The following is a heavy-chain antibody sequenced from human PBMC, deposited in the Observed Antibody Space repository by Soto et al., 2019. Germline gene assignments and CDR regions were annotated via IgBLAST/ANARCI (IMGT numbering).Heavy chain of an antibody. V-gene: IGHV1-69*01. J-gene: IGHJ6*02. CDR1: GGTFSSYA. Sequence: QVQLVQSGAEVKKPGSSVKVSCKASGGTFSSYAISWVRQAPGQGLEWMGGIIPIFGTANYAQKFQGRVTITADESTSTAYMELSSLRSEDTAVYYCARTSWGYSSSSMVRNYYYGMDVWGQGTRVTVSS. D-gene: IGHD6-6*01. CDR3: ARTSWGYSSSSMVRNYYYGMDV. CDR2: IIPIFGTA.